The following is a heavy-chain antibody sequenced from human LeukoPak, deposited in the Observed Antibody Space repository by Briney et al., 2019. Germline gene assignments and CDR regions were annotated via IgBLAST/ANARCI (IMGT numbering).Heavy chain of an antibody. J-gene: IGHJ3*02. Sequence: PSETLSLTCTVSAYSINSGYYWGWVRQPPGKGLEWIGSIYHSGSTYYNPSLKSRVTISVDTSKNQFSLKLSSVTAADTAVFYCARPLSYYYDSSGDDAFDIWGQGTMVTVSS. D-gene: IGHD3-22*01. CDR1: AYSINSGYY. CDR3: ARPLSYYYDSSGDDAFDI. CDR2: IYHSGST. V-gene: IGHV4-38-2*02.